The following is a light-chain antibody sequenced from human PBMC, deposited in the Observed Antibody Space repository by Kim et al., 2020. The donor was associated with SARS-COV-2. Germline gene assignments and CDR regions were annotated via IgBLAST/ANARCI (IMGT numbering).Light chain of an antibody. V-gene: IGLV4-69*01. Sequence: ASLGASVKFTCTLGSGHSGYAISSSQRRPPLLMKLNSDGSHSKGGGIPGRFSGCSSGAERYLTISSLQSEDEADYYCQTWGTAIQVFGGGTQLTVL. CDR3: QTWGTAIQV. CDR2: LNSDGSH. J-gene: IGLJ3*02. CDR1: SGHSGYA.